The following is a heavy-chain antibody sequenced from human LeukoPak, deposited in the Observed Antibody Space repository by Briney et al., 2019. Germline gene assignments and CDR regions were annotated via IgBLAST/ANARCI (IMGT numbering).Heavy chain of an antibody. D-gene: IGHD6-13*01. Sequence: ASVKVSCXASGYTFTSYIISWVRQAPGQGLGWMGWINAYNGNTDYAQRVQGRVTMATDTSTSTAYMELRSLRSDDTAVYYCARDRHIAAAVYYYYMDVWGKGTPVTVSS. CDR3: ARDRHIAAAVYYYYMDV. CDR1: GYTFTSYI. CDR2: INAYNGNT. V-gene: IGHV1-18*01. J-gene: IGHJ6*03.